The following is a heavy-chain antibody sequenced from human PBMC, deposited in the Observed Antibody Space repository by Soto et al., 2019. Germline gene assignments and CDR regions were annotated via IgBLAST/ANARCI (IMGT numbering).Heavy chain of an antibody. V-gene: IGHV3-30-3*01. Sequence: GGSLRLSCAASGFTFNTYAMHWVRQAPGKGLEWVAVISYDGSNKYYADSVKGRFTISRDNSKNTLYLQMNSLRAEDTAVYYCAREVTGGFDPWGQGTLVTVSS. CDR3: AREVTGGFDP. CDR2: ISYDGSNK. D-gene: IGHD4-4*01. CDR1: GFTFNTYA. J-gene: IGHJ5*02.